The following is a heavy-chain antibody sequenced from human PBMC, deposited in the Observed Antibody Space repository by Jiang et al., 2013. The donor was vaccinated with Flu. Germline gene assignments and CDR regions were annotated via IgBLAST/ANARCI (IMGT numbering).Heavy chain of an antibody. J-gene: IGHJ6*04. CDR2: TYYRSKWYN. CDR3: ARDSKLRGVMGGNYYYYGMDV. D-gene: IGHD3-10*01. Sequence: SQTLSLTCAISGDSVSSNSAAWNWIRQSPSRGLEWLGRTYYRSKWYNDYAVSAKSRITINPDTSKNQFSLQLNSVTPEDTAVYYCARDSKLRGVMGGNYYYYGMDVWGKGTTVTVSS. V-gene: IGHV6-1*01. CDR1: GDSVSSNSAA.